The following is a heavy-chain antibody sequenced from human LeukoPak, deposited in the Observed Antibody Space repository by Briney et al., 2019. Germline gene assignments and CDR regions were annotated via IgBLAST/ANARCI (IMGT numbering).Heavy chain of an antibody. CDR1: GGTFSSYA. D-gene: IGHD3-22*01. Sequence: ASVKVSCKASGGTFSSYAISWVRQAPGQGLEWVGRIIPILGIANYAQKFQGRVTITADKSTSTAYMELSSLRSEDTAVYYCARDRDYYDSSGYCEHWGQGTLVTVSS. CDR2: IIPILGIA. J-gene: IGHJ1*01. V-gene: IGHV1-69*04. CDR3: ARDRDYYDSSGYCEH.